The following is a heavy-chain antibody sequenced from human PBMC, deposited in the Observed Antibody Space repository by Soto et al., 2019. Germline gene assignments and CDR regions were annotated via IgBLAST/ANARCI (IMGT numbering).Heavy chain of an antibody. Sequence: GSLRLSCATSGFTFSNAWMAWVRQAPGKGLEWVGRIKSIADGGTTNYAAPVKGRFSISRHDSENTLYLQMNSLRVEDTGIYYCHTPHGRNAFDIWGPGXVVTVSS. CDR2: IKSIADGGTT. J-gene: IGHJ3*02. V-gene: IGHV3-15*01. CDR1: GFTFSNAW. D-gene: IGHD2-8*01. CDR3: HTPHGRNAFDI.